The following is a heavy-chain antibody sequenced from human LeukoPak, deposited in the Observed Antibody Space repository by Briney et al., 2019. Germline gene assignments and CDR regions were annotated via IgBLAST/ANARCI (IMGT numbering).Heavy chain of an antibody. J-gene: IGHJ4*02. V-gene: IGHV3-30*04. CDR3: ARDPYLGGSSSPDTIFDY. D-gene: IGHD6-13*01. Sequence: PGGSLRLSCAASGFTFSSYAMHWVRQAPGKGLEWVAVISYDGSNKYYADSVKGRFTISRDNSKDTLYLQMNSLRAEDTAVYYCARDPYLGGSSSPDTIFDYWGQGTLVTVSS. CDR1: GFTFSSYA. CDR2: ISYDGSNK.